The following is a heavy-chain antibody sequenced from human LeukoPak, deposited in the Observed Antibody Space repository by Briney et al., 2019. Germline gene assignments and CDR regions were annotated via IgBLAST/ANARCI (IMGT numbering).Heavy chain of an antibody. J-gene: IGHJ6*03. D-gene: IGHD4-17*01. V-gene: IGHV1-2*02. CDR1: GYTFTGYY. CDR3: ARGELMTTVTSEGYYYYYMDV. CDR2: INPNSGGT. Sequence: ASVKVSCKASGYTFTGYYMYWVRQAPGQGLEWMGWINPNSGGTNYAQKFQGRVTVTRDTSISTAYMELSRLRSDDTAVYYCARGELMTTVTSEGYYYYYMDVWGKGTTVTVSS.